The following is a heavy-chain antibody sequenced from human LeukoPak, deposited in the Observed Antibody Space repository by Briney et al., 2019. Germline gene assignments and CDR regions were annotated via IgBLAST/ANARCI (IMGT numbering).Heavy chain of an antibody. Sequence: GGSLRLSCGASGLTISTYWMHWVRHAPGKGLMWVSGISSDGSDTRYADSVKGRFTVSRDNAKNTLHLQMNSLRVEDTAVYFCARDFYLAGTNYWGQGTLVSVSS. V-gene: IGHV3-74*01. CDR1: GLTISTYW. CDR3: ARDFYLAGTNY. J-gene: IGHJ4*02. CDR2: ISSDGSDT. D-gene: IGHD6-19*01.